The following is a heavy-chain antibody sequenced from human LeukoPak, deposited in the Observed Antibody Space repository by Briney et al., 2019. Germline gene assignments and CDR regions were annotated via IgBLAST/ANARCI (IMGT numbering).Heavy chain of an antibody. V-gene: IGHV3-30*18. J-gene: IGHJ5*02. CDR3: AKNYDFWSGYSYNWFDP. CDR1: GFTFSSYG. Sequence: PGGSLRLSCAASGFTFSSYGMHWVRQAPGKGLEWVAVISYDGSNKYYADSVKGRFTISRDNSKNTLYLQMNSLRAEDTAVYYCAKNYDFWSGYSYNWFDPWGQGTLVTVSS. CDR2: ISYDGSNK. D-gene: IGHD3-3*01.